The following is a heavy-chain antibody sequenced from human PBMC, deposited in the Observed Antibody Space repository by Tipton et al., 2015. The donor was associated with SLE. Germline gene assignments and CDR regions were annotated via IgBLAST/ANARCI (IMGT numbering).Heavy chain of an antibody. CDR2: ITGSGDRT. CDR3: ARSPVDYWNGYSA. CDR1: GFTVSNYA. D-gene: IGHD3-3*01. Sequence: SLRLSCAASGFTVSNYAMSWVRPAPGKGQEWVSAITGSGDRTYYIDSVKGRFTISRDNSKNSLYLQMNGLLAEDTAVYYCARSPVDYWNGYSAWGQGTLVAVSS. J-gene: IGHJ4*02. V-gene: IGHV3-23*01.